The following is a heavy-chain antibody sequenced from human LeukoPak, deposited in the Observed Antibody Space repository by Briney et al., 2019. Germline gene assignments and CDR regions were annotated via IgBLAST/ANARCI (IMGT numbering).Heavy chain of an antibody. CDR1: GFTFSDYY. Sequence: NPGGSLRLSCAASGFTFSDYYMSWIRQAPGKGLKWVSYISSSGSTIYYADSVKGRFTISRDNAKNSLYLQMNSLRAEDTAVYYCARGGYSYGHNWFDPWGQGTLVTVSS. V-gene: IGHV3-11*01. J-gene: IGHJ5*02. D-gene: IGHD5-18*01. CDR3: ARGGYSYGHNWFDP. CDR2: ISSSGSTI.